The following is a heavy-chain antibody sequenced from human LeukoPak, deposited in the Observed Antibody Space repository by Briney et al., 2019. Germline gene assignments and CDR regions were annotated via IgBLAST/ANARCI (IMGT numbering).Heavy chain of an antibody. CDR1: GFTFSSYG. D-gene: IGHD3-10*01. V-gene: IGHV3-30*02. CDR3: AKALSGGEQRDAFDI. CDR2: IRYDGSNK. Sequence: GGSLRLSCAASGFTFSSYGMHWVRQAPGKGLEWVAFIRYDGSNKYYADSVKGRFTISRDNSKNTLYLQMNSLRAEDTAVYYCAKALSGGEQRDAFDIWGQGTIVTVSS. J-gene: IGHJ3*02.